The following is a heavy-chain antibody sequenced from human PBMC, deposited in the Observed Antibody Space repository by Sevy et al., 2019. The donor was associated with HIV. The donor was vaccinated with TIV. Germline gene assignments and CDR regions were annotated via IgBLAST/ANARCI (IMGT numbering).Heavy chain of an antibody. Sequence: SETLSLTCTVSGGSISSYYWSWIRQPPGKGLEGIGNIYYSGSTNYNPSLKSRVTISVDTSKNQFSLKLSSVTAADTAVYYCARAPGELDYWGQGTLVTVSS. CDR1: GGSISSYY. CDR2: IYYSGST. D-gene: IGHD2-21*01. J-gene: IGHJ4*02. CDR3: ARAPGELDY. V-gene: IGHV4-59*01.